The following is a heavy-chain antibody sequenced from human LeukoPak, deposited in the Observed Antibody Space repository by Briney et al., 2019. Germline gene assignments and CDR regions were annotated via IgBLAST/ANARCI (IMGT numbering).Heavy chain of an antibody. J-gene: IGHJ3*02. V-gene: IGHV5-51*01. Sequence: GESLKISRKGSGYSFTSYWIGWVRQMPGKGLEWVGVICPGDSDTRYSPSFQGQVTISADKSISTAYLQWSSLKASDTAMYYCADRYDTSGYDAFDIWGQGTMVTVSS. D-gene: IGHD3-22*01. CDR1: GYSFTSYW. CDR2: ICPGDSDT. CDR3: ADRYDTSGYDAFDI.